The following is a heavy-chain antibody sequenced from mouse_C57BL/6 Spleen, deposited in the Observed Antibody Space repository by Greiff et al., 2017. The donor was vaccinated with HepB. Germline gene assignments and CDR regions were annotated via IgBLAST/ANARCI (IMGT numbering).Heavy chain of an antibody. D-gene: IGHD3-2*02. CDR3: ARLGDSSGSFAY. CDR1: GYTFTSYT. Sequence: VQRVESGAELARPGASVKMSCKASGYTFTSYTMHWVKQRPGQGLEWIGYINPSSGYTKYNQKFKDKATLTADKSSSTAYMQLSSLTSEDSAVYYCARLGDSSGSFAYWGQGTLVTVSA. J-gene: IGHJ3*01. V-gene: IGHV1-4*01. CDR2: INPSSGYT.